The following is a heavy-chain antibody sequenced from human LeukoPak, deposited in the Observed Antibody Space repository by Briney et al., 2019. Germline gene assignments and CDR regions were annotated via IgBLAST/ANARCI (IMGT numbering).Heavy chain of an antibody. V-gene: IGHV4-34*01. CDR2: VSHSGAT. Sequence: SETLSLTCAVSGGSFSDYQWNWIRQSPGKGLEWLGEVSHSGATTYNPSLKSRVTISVDTSKNQFSLKLQSVTAADTGVYYCARGLVWRFLFDSRRDSFDIWGQGTTITVSS. D-gene: IGHD3-16*01. CDR1: GGSFSDYQ. J-gene: IGHJ3*02. CDR3: ARGLVWRFLFDSRRDSFDI.